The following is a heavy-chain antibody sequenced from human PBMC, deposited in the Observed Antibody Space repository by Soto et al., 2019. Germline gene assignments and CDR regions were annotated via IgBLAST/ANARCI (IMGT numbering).Heavy chain of an antibody. CDR1: GFTFSSYW. V-gene: IGHV3-7*05. D-gene: IGHD1-20*01. CDR2: IKQDGSEK. CDR3: ARMVWGGNLLFPPYYYYYYGMDV. J-gene: IGHJ6*02. Sequence: GGSLRLSCAASGFTFSSYWMSWVRQAPGKGLEWVANIKQDGSEKYYVDSVKGRFTISRDNAKNSLYLQMNSLRAEDTAVYYCARMVWGGNLLFPPYYYYYYGMDVWGQGTTVTVSS.